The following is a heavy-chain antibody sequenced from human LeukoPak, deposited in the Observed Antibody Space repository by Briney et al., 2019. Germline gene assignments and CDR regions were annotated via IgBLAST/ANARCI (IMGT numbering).Heavy chain of an antibody. J-gene: IGHJ4*02. CDR1: GFTFSISW. Sequence: GGSLRLSCAASGFTFSISWMNWVRQAPGKGLVWVSRINVDGSTTVYADSVKGRFTISRDNAKNALYLQMNSLRAEDTAVYYCRHGNSSGDYWGQGTLVTVSS. V-gene: IGHV3-74*01. D-gene: IGHD6-6*01. CDR2: INVDGSTT. CDR3: RHGNSSGDY.